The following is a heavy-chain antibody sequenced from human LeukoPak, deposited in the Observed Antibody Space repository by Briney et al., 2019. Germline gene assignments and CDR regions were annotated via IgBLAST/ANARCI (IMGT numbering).Heavy chain of an antibody. CDR1: GGSISSYY. CDR3: AGVSSSRIDC. Sequence: SETLSLTCTVSGGSISSYYWSWIRRLAGKGLEWIGRIYTSGSTNYNPSLKSRVTMSVDTSKNQFSLKLSSVTAADTAVYYCAGVSSSRIDCWGQGTLVTVSS. V-gene: IGHV4-4*07. D-gene: IGHD6-6*01. J-gene: IGHJ4*02. CDR2: IYTSGST.